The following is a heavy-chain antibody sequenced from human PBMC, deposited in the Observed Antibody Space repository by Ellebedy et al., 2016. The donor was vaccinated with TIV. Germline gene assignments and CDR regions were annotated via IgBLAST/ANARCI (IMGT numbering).Heavy chain of an antibody. J-gene: IGHJ3*02. CDR2: INPNSGGP. Sequence: ASVKVSCKASEYTFMDYYMHWVRQAPGQGLEWMGWINPNSGGPNYAQKFQGRVTMTRDTSISTAYMELSNLRYDDTAVYYCARNSDVVLIPSAYASSFDIWGQGTMVTVSS. CDR1: EYTFMDYY. D-gene: IGHD2-8*01. V-gene: IGHV1-2*02. CDR3: ARNSDVVLIPSAYASSFDI.